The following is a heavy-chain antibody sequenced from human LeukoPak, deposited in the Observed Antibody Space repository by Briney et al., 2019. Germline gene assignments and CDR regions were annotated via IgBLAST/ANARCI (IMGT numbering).Heavy chain of an antibody. D-gene: IGHD3-16*02. Sequence: GASVTVSCKASGYSFTYHYMHWLRQAPGQGLEWIGVINPSDGSTTYAQKFQGRVTMTRDMSTSTVYMELSSLRSEDTAVYYCARWGIFRSGRFDPWGQGTLVTVSS. CDR3: ARWGIFRSGRFDP. V-gene: IGHV1-46*01. CDR2: INPSDGST. CDR1: GYSFTYHY. J-gene: IGHJ5*02.